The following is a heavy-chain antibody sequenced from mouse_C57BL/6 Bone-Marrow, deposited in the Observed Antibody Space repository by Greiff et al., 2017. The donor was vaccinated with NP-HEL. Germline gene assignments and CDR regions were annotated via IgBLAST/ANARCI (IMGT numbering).Heavy chain of an antibody. CDR3: ARHWVLLPYAMDD. Sequence: QVQLKQSGPGLVAPSQSLSITCTVSGFSLTSYGVHWVRQPPGKGLEWLVVIWSDGSTTYNSALKSRLSISKDNSKSQVFLKMNSLQTDDTSRYYCARHWVLLPYAMDDWGQGTSVTVSS. V-gene: IGHV2-6-1*01. J-gene: IGHJ4*01. CDR2: IWSDGST. CDR1: GFSLTSYG. D-gene: IGHD1-1*01.